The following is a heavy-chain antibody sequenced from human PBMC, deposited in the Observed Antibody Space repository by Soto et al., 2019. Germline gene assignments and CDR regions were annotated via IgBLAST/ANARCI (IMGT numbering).Heavy chain of an antibody. CDR3: TTEYYYDSSGYYQVPI. D-gene: IGHD3-22*01. J-gene: IGHJ3*02. V-gene: IGHV3-15*07. CDR2: IKSKTDGGTT. CDR1: GCSFSNAW. Sequence: GGSLRLSRAASGCSFSNAWMNWVRPAPGKGLEWVGRIKSKTDGGTTDYAAPVKGRFTISRDDSKNTLYLQMNSLKTEDTAVYYCTTEYYYDSSGYYQVPIWGQGTMVTVSS.